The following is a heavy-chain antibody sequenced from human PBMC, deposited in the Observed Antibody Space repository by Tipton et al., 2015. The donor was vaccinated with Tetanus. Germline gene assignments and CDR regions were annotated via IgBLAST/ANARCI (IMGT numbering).Heavy chain of an antibody. V-gene: IGHV1-8*01. J-gene: IGHJ6*02. Sequence: QLVQSGPEVKKPGASVKVSCKASGYTFTSYDINWVRQATGQGLEYMGWMNPNSDNTGYAQKFQGRVTMTRNSSISTAFMELSSLKSEDTTVDYCARPLGARSLYYGMDVWGQGTTVTVSS. CDR2: MNPNSDNT. CDR3: ARPLGARSLYYGMDV. CDR1: GYTFTSYD. D-gene: IGHD3-16*01.